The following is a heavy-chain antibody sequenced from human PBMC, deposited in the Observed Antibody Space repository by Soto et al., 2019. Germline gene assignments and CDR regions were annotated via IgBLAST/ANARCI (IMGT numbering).Heavy chain of an antibody. J-gene: IGHJ6*02. CDR2: IDPSDSYT. V-gene: IGHV5-10-1*01. Sequence: PGESLKISCKGSGYSFTSCWISWVRQMPGKGLEWMGRIDPSDSYTNYSPSFQGHVTISADKSISTAYLQWSSLKASDTAMYYCAPDTAMVTDYYGMDVWGQGTTVTVSS. D-gene: IGHD5-18*01. CDR3: APDTAMVTDYYGMDV. CDR1: GYSFTSCW.